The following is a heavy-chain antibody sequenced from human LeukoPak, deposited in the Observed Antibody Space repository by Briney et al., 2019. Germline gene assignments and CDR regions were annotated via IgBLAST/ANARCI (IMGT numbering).Heavy chain of an antibody. J-gene: IGHJ4*02. CDR3: ARDRPNYYGSNGHYYRRELDY. Sequence: PGGSLRLSCAASGFTFSSYAMSWVRQAPGKGLEWLSAISGSGGSTYYADSVKGRFTISRDNSKNTLYLQMNSLRTKVTAVIYFARDRPNYYGSNGHYYRRELDYWGEGALVSVS. V-gene: IGHV3-23*01. D-gene: IGHD3-22*01. CDR1: GFTFSSYA. CDR2: ISGSGGST.